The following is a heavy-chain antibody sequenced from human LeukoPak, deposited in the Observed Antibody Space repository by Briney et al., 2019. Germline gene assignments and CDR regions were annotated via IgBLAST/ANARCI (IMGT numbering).Heavy chain of an antibody. D-gene: IGHD3-10*01. CDR3: AESRGPGSHWFDP. CDR1: GFTFSSYA. J-gene: IGHJ5*02. Sequence: GGSLRLSCAASGFTFSSYALSWVRQAPGKGLEWVSTLSDNTYYADSVKGRLTISRDNSKNTVYLQMNSLRAEDTALYFCAESRGPGSHWFDPWGQGTLVTVSS. V-gene: IGHV3-23*01. CDR2: LSDNT.